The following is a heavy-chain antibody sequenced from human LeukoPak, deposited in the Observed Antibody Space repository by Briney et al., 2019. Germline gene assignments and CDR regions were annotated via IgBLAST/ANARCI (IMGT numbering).Heavy chain of an antibody. CDR2: IFYSGST. V-gene: IGHV4-59*01. CDR3: ARGAGAKSFDY. CDR1: GGSISSFY. Sequence: PSETLSLTCTVSGGSISSFYWSWIRQPPGNGLEWIGHIFYSGSTNYNPSLKSRVPISVDTSKNQFSLKLNSVTAADTALYYCARGAGAKSFDYWGQGTLVTVSS. J-gene: IGHJ4*02. D-gene: IGHD4/OR15-4a*01.